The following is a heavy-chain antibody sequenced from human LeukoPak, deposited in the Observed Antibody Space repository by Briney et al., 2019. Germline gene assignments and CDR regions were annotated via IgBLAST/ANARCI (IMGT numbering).Heavy chain of an antibody. V-gene: IGHV3-11*04. CDR3: ATSQSSVAGIIGD. Sequence: GGSLRLSCAASGFTFSDYFMTWIRQAPGKGLEWVSYISGSGSNKYYADSVKGRFTISRDNAKNSLYLQMNSLRAEDTAAYYCATSQSSVAGIIGDWGQGTLVTVSS. D-gene: IGHD6-19*01. CDR1: GFTFSDYF. CDR2: ISGSGSNK. J-gene: IGHJ4*02.